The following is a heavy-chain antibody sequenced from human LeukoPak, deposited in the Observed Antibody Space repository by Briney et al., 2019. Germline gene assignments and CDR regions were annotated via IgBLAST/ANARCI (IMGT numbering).Heavy chain of an antibody. CDR3: ARDSRLGNAFDI. Sequence: GGSLRLSCAASGFTFTIFGLNWVRQAPGKGPEWVSYIDARSGITYYADSVQGRFTISRDDARESVFLQMDGLRVDDTAVYYCARDSRLGNAFDIWGQGTMVIVSS. CDR1: GFTFTIFG. D-gene: IGHD7-27*01. J-gene: IGHJ3*02. V-gene: IGHV3-48*01. CDR2: IDARSGIT.